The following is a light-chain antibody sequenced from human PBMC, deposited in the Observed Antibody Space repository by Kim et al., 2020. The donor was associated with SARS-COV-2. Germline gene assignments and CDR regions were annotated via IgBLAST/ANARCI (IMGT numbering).Light chain of an antibody. CDR3: QHYSKWPFT. V-gene: IGKV3-15*01. J-gene: IGKJ3*01. Sequence: VSPGERATLSCGASQSLNNKVAWYQQKPGQAPRLLIQDASTRATGIPARFSGSGSGTDFTLTISSLQSEDFAVYYCQHYSKWPFTFGPGTKVDIK. CDR1: QSLNNK. CDR2: DAS.